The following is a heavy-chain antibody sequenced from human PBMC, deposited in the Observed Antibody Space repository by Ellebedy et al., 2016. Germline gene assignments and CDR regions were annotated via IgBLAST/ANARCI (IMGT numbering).Heavy chain of an antibody. D-gene: IGHD1-26*01. CDR2: ISGSGGST. Sequence: GESLKISXAASGFTFSSYAMSWFRQAPGKGLEWVSAISGSGGSTYYADSVKGRFTISRDNSKNTLYLQMNSLRAEDTAVYYCAKRLGGYYFDYWGQGTLVTVSS. CDR3: AKRLGGYYFDY. J-gene: IGHJ4*02. CDR1: GFTFSSYA. V-gene: IGHV3-23*01.